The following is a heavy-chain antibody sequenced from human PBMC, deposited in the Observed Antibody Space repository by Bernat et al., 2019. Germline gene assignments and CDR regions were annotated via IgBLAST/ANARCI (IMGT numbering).Heavy chain of an antibody. CDR1: GGTFSSYT. J-gene: IGHJ3*02. CDR2: IIPILGKA. CDR3: ASPGRLRPLDAFGN. V-gene: IGHV1-69*02. D-gene: IGHD2-15*01. Sequence: QVQLVQSGAEVKKPGSSVKVSCKASGGTFSSYTISWVRQAPGQGLEWMGRIIPILGKANYAQTFQGRVTITTDKSTSTPYMEMSSLRAEDTAVYYCASPGRLRPLDAFGNWGQGTMVTVSS.